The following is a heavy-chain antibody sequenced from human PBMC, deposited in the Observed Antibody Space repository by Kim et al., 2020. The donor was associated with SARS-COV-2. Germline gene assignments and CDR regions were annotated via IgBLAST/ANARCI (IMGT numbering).Heavy chain of an antibody. CDR1: GGSISSSSYY. CDR3: ARHMSINIVVVPDWYFDL. Sequence: SETLSLTCTVSGGSISSSSYYWGWIRQPPGKGLEWIGSIYYSGSTYYNPSLKSRVTISVDTSKNQFSLKLSSVTAADTAVYYCARHMSINIVVVPDWYFDLWGRGTLVTVSS. V-gene: IGHV4-39*01. CDR2: IYYSGST. J-gene: IGHJ2*01. D-gene: IGHD2-21*02.